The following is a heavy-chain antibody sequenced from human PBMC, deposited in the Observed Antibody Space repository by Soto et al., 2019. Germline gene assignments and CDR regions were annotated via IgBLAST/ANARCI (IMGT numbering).Heavy chain of an antibody. Sequence: SVKVSCKASGGTVSSYVITWVRQAPGKGPEWMGVFIPIFVSAHYAPKFQGRITITADESTSTAYMELSGLTSEDTAIYYCARDVSSDTTGFRGYDLWGQGTQVTVSS. CDR3: ARDVSSDTTGFRGYDL. J-gene: IGHJ4*02. CDR2: FIPIFVSA. D-gene: IGHD3-10*01. CDR1: GGTVSSYV. V-gene: IGHV1-69*13.